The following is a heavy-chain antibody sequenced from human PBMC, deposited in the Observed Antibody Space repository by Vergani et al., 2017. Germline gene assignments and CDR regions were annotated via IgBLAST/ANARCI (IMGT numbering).Heavy chain of an antibody. CDR2: IYYSGST. J-gene: IGHJ4*02. Sequence: QVQLQESGPGLVKPSQTLSLTCTVSGGSISSGDYYWSWIRQLPGKGLEWIGYIYYSGSTYYNPSLKSRVTISVDTSKNQFSLKLSSVTAADTAVYYCARAIKGSSGPHYFDYWGQGTLVTVSS. CDR1: GGSISSGDYY. CDR3: ARAIKGSSGPHYFDY. V-gene: IGHV4-30-4*08. D-gene: IGHD6-19*01.